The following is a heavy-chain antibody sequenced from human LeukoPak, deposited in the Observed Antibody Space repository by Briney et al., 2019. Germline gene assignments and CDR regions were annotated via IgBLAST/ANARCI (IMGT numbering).Heavy chain of an antibody. D-gene: IGHD5-12*01. CDR3: ARLQVATTSFYDY. CDR2: INSNSGGT. V-gene: IGHV1-2*02. CDR1: GYTFTGYY. Sequence: ASVKVSCKASGYTFTGYYMHWVRQAPGQGLEWMGWINSNSGGTNYAQKFQGRVTMTRDTSISTAYMELSRLRSDDTAVYYCARLQVATTSFYDYGGQGTLVTVSS. J-gene: IGHJ4*02.